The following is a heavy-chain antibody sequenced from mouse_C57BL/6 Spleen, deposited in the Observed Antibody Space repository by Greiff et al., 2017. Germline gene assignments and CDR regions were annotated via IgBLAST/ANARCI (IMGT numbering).Heavy chain of an antibody. CDR2: IHPSDSDT. Sequence: QVQLQQPGAELVQPGDSVKVSCKASGYTFPSYGMHWVTQRPGQGLELIGRIHPSDSDTNYNQKFKVKAILTVDKSSSTAYMQLSSLTSEDAAVYYCAIKPNYYGSSDWYFGGWGTGTTVTVSS. CDR3: AIKPNYYGSSDWYFGG. J-gene: IGHJ1*03. D-gene: IGHD1-1*01. V-gene: IGHV1-74*01. CDR1: GYTFPSYG.